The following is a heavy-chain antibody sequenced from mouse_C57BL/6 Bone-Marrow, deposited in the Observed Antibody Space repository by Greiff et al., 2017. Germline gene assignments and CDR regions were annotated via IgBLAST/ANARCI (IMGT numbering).Heavy chain of an antibody. CDR2: INPSNGGT. J-gene: IGHJ3*01. D-gene: IGHD2-1*01. V-gene: IGHV1-53*01. CDR1: GYTFTSYW. Sequence: QVQLQQPGPELVKPGASVKLSCKASGYTFTSYWMHWVKQRPGQGLEWIGNINPSNGGTNYNEKFKSKATLTVDKSSSPAYMQLSSLTSEDAAVYYCARPIDYVNYVWFAYWGQGTLVTVSA. CDR3: ARPIDYVNYVWFAY.